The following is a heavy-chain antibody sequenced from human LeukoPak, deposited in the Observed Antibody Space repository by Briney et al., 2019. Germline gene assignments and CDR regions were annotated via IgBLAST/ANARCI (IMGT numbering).Heavy chain of an antibody. V-gene: IGHV4-34*01. CDR2: INHSGST. D-gene: IGHD3-22*01. CDR3: ARDLTDYYELDY. Sequence: SETLSLTCAVYGGSFSGYYWSWIRLPPGKGREWIGEINHSGSTNYNPSLKSRVTMSVDTSKNQFSLNLISVTAADTAVYYCARDLTDYYELDYWGQGTLVTVSS. J-gene: IGHJ4*02. CDR1: GGSFSGYY.